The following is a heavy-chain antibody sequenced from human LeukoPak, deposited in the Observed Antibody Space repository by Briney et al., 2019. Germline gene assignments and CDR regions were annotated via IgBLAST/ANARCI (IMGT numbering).Heavy chain of an antibody. Sequence: PGGSLRLSCAASGFTVSSNYMSWVRQAPGKGLEWVSAISGSGGSTYYADSVKGRFTISRDNSKNTLYLQMNSLRAEDTAVYYCAKDPYSGYYDSSGYYPPFDYWGQGTLVTVSS. V-gene: IGHV3-23*01. J-gene: IGHJ4*02. CDR2: ISGSGGST. CDR3: AKDPYSGYYDSSGYYPPFDY. D-gene: IGHD3-22*01. CDR1: GFTVSSNY.